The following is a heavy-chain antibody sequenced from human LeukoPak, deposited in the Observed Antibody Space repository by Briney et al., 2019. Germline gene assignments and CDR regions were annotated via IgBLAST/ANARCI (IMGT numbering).Heavy chain of an antibody. CDR3: ARDRKDILTGYYEYYFDY. CDR1: GLTLDDYG. V-gene: IGHV3-20*04. Sequence: GGSLRLSCAASGLTLDDYGMSWVRQAPGKGLEWVSGINWNGGSTGYADSVKGRFTISRDNAKNSLYLQMNSLRAEDTALYYCARDRKDILTGYYEYYFDYWGQGTLVTVSS. D-gene: IGHD3-9*01. J-gene: IGHJ4*02. CDR2: INWNGGST.